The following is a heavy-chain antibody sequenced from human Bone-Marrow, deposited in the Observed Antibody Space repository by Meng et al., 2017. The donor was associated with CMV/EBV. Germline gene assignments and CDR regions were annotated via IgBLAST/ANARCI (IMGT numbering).Heavy chain of an antibody. CDR1: GYSFTSYW. CDR2: IYPGDSDT. CDR3: ARSYCGGDCYRHYYYYGMDV. Sequence: GESLKISCKGSGYSFTSYWIGWVRQMPGKGLEWMGIIYPGDSDTRYSPSFQGQVTISADKSISTAYLQWSSLKASDTAMYYCARSYCGGDCYRHYYYYGMDVWGQGTTVTV. D-gene: IGHD2-21*01. V-gene: IGHV5-51*01. J-gene: IGHJ6*02.